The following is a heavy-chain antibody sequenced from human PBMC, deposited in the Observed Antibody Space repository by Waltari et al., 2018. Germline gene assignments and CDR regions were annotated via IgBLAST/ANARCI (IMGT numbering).Heavy chain of an antibody. D-gene: IGHD6-6*01. CDR3: ARQGGSSQTRKDY. V-gene: IGHV4-38-2*01. J-gene: IGHJ4*02. CDR2: IYHSGSP. CDR1: GYSISSGYY. Sequence: QVQLQESGPGLVKPSETLSLTCAVSGYSISSGYYWGWIRQPPGKGLEWIGSIYHSGSPYYSPTLKSRVTISVDTSKNQFSLKLSSVTAADTAVYYCARQGGSSQTRKDYWGQGTLVTVSS.